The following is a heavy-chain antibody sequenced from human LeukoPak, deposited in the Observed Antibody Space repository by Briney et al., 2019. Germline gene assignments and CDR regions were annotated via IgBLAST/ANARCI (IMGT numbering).Heavy chain of an antibody. D-gene: IGHD1-1*01. Sequence: GPLRLSCAASGFTFSSYSMNWVRQAPGKGLEWVSSISSSSSYIYYADSVKGRFTISRDNAKNSLYLQMNSLRAEDTAVYYCARDPGTSLDYWGQGTLVTVSS. V-gene: IGHV3-21*01. CDR1: GFTFSSYS. CDR2: ISSSSSYI. J-gene: IGHJ4*02. CDR3: ARDPGTSLDY.